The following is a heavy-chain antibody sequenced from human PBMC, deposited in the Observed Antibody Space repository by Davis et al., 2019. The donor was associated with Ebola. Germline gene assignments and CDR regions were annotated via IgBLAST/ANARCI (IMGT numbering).Heavy chain of an antibody. V-gene: IGHV3-7*03. CDR1: GFTVSSNY. J-gene: IGHJ4*02. CDR3: AQGGYDVMWPYDY. Sequence: GGSLRLSCAASGFTVSSNYMSWVRQAPGKGLEWVANIKQDGSEKYYVDSVKGRFTISRDNAKNALYLQMNSLRVEDTGVYFCAQGGYDVMWPYDYWGQGSLVTVSS. D-gene: IGHD3-16*01. CDR2: IKQDGSEK.